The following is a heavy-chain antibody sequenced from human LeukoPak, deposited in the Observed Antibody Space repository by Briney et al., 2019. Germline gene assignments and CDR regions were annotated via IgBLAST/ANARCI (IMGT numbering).Heavy chain of an antibody. D-gene: IGHD6-13*01. V-gene: IGHV1-2*02. CDR1: GYTFTDYY. Sequence: ASVKVSCKASGYTFTDYYIHWVRQAPGQGLEWMGWIHPHRGDTHFAQKFEGRVTMTRDTSITTAYMELSRLKSDDTAVYYRARRKAAAAGRDAFDIWGQGTMVTVSS. J-gene: IGHJ3*02. CDR2: IHPHRGDT. CDR3: ARRKAAAAGRDAFDI.